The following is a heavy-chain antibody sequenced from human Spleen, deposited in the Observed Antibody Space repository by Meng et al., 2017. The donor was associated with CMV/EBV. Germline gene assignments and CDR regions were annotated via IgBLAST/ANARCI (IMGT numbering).Heavy chain of an antibody. D-gene: IGHD6-13*01. Sequence: ASVKVSCKASGYTFTSYDINWVRQATGQGLEWMGWMNPNSGNTGYAQKFQGRVTITADKSTSTAYMELSSLRSEDTAVYYCARSEAPGIAAASPAYYFDYWGQGTLVTVSS. V-gene: IGHV1-8*01. CDR1: GYTFTSYD. J-gene: IGHJ4*02. CDR3: ARSEAPGIAAASPAYYFDY. CDR2: MNPNSGNT.